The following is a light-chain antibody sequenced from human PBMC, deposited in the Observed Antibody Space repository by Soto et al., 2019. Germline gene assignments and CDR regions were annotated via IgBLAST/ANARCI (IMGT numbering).Light chain of an antibody. Sequence: DIQMTQSPSTLSASVGDRVTITCRASQSISSWLAWYQQKPGKAPKLLIYDASSLESGVPSRFSGSGSRTEFTLTISSLQPDDLATYYCQQYNSYSRTFGQGTKVEIK. J-gene: IGKJ1*01. CDR1: QSISSW. V-gene: IGKV1-5*01. CDR3: QQYNSYSRT. CDR2: DAS.